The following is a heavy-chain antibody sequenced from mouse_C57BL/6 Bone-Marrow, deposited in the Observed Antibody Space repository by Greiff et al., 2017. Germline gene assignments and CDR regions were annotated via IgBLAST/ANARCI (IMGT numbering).Heavy chain of an antibody. CDR1: GYTFTDYE. CDR2: IDPETGGT. V-gene: IGHV1-15*01. Sequence: VQLQQPGAELVRPGASVTLSCKASGYTFTDYEMHWVKQTPVHGLEWIGAIDPETGGTAYNQKFKGKAILTADKSYSTAYMQLRRLTSEDSAVYYCARMYPVTTAWFDYWGPGTLVTVSA. D-gene: IGHD2-1*01. CDR3: ARMYPVTTAWFDY. J-gene: IGHJ3*01.